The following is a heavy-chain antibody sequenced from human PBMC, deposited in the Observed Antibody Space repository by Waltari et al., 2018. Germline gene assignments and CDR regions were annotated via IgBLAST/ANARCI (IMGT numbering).Heavy chain of an antibody. D-gene: IGHD1-26*01. Sequence: QVQLVESGGGVVQPGRSLRLSCAASGFTFSSYACHWVRQAPGKGLEWVTIISYDGRNKYYADSVKGRFTISRDNSKNTLYLQMNSLRTEDTAVYYCARDQGYYRWGDAFDIWGQGTMVTVSS. CDR3: ARDQGYYRWGDAFDI. J-gene: IGHJ3*02. CDR2: ISYDGRNK. V-gene: IGHV3-30*04. CDR1: GFTFSSYA.